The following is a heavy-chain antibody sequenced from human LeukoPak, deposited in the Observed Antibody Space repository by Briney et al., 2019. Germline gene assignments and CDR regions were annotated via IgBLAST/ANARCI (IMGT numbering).Heavy chain of an antibody. D-gene: IGHD3-3*01. CDR2: INHSGST. V-gene: IGHV4-34*01. CDR3: ASVHYDFWSGYSALIDY. Sequence: SETLSLTCAVYGGSFSGYYWSWIRQPPGKGLEWIGEINHSGSTNYNPSLKSRVTISVDTSKNQFSLKLSSVTAADSAVYYCASVHYDFWSGYSALIDYWGQGTLVTVSS. CDR1: GGSFSGYY. J-gene: IGHJ4*02.